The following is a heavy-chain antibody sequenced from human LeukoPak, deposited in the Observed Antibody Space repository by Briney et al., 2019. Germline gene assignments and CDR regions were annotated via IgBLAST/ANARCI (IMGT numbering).Heavy chain of an antibody. Sequence: SETLSLTCAVYGGSFSGYYWSWIRQPPGKGLEWIGEINHSGSTNYNPSLKSRVTISVDTSKNQFSLKLSSVTAADTVVYYCARERLEDGSGPAVIYGMDVWGQGTTVTVSS. D-gene: IGHD3-10*01. V-gene: IGHV4-34*01. CDR2: INHSGST. CDR3: ARERLEDGSGPAVIYGMDV. CDR1: GGSFSGYY. J-gene: IGHJ6*02.